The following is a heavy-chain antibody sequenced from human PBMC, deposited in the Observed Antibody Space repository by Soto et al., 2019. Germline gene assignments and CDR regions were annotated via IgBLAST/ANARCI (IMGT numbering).Heavy chain of an antibody. CDR2: IYDSGTT. CDR3: ARAGGDMTKETIDDYYGMDV. J-gene: IGHJ6*02. Sequence: QVQLQESGPGLVKPSQTLSLTCTVSGGSISSGDYYWSWIRQPPGKGLEWLGYIYDSGTTYYNPSLKSRATISVDTAKNQCSLKLSAVTAADTAGYYCARAGGDMTKETIDDYYGMDVWGQGTTVTVSS. D-gene: IGHD3-10*01. CDR1: GGSISSGDYY. V-gene: IGHV4-30-4*01.